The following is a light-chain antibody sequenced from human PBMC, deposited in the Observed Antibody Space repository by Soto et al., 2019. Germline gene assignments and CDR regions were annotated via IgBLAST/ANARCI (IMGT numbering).Light chain of an antibody. V-gene: IGKV3-20*01. CDR1: QSVSSSY. J-gene: IGKJ1*01. CDR2: GAS. Sequence: EIVLTQSPATLSLSPGERATLSCRASQSVSSSYLAWYQQKPGQAPRLLIYGASSRATAIPDRFSGSGSGTDFTLTISRLEPEDFAVYYCQQYGNSPWTFGQGTKVDIK. CDR3: QQYGNSPWT.